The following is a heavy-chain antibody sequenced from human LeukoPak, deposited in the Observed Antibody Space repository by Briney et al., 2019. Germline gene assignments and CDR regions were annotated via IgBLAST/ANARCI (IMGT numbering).Heavy chain of an antibody. V-gene: IGHV4-39*01. D-gene: IGHD6-19*01. CDR3: ARKFGWYGFVDN. J-gene: IGHJ4*02. CDR2: VYYSGST. CDR1: GGSISSSHYY. Sequence: PSETLSLTCAVSGGSISSSHYYWGWIRQPPGKGLEWIGSVYYSGSTYNNPSLKSRLTISVDTSKNQFSLKLSSVTAAGTAVYYCARKFGWYGFVDNWGQGTLVTVSS.